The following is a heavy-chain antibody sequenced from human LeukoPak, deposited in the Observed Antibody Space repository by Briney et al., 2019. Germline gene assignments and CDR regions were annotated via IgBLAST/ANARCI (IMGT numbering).Heavy chain of an antibody. CDR1: GGSISSGDYY. CDR2: IYYSGNT. CDR3: ARHPKSASLKKRGPPNQLVYMTTVTTFDY. Sequence: SQTLSLTCTVSGGSISSGDYYWSWIRQPPGKGLEWIGYIYYSGNTYYNPSLNSRVIISVDTSKNQFSLKLTSVTAADTAVYYCARHPKSASLKKRGPPNQLVYMTTVTTFDYWGQGTLVIVSS. D-gene: IGHD4-17*01. J-gene: IGHJ4*02. V-gene: IGHV4-30-4*08.